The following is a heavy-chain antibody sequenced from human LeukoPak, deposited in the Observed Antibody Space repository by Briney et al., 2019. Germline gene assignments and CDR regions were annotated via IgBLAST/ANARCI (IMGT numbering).Heavy chain of an antibody. V-gene: IGHV3-21*01. CDR1: GFTFRTYV. J-gene: IGHJ6*03. CDR3: ARDRADSGSYSYYYYYMDV. D-gene: IGHD1-26*01. Sequence: GGSLRLSCAASGFTFRTYVMTWVRQAPGKGREWVSSISSSSSYIYYADSVKGRFTISRDNAKNSLYLQMNSLRAEDTAVYYCARDRADSGSYSYYYYYMDVWGKGTTVTVSS. CDR2: ISSSSSYI.